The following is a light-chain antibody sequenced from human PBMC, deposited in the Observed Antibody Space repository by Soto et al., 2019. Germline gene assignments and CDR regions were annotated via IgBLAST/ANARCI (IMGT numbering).Light chain of an antibody. CDR3: CSYAGSYTGV. CDR2: DVI. V-gene: IGLV2-11*01. J-gene: IGLJ3*02. CDR1: NSDVGDYDY. Sequence: QSVLTQPRSVSGSPGQSVTISCTGTNSDVGDYDYVSWYQQYPGKAPKLMIYDVIKRPSGVPDRFSGSKSGNTASLTISGLQAEDEADYYCCSYAGSYTGVFGGGTKLTVL.